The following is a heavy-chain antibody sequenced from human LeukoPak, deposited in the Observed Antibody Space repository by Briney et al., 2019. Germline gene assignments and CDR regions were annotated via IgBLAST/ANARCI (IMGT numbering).Heavy chain of an antibody. CDR1: GFTFSNYA. CDR2: ISGTGGRT. D-gene: IGHD3-16*01. Sequence: GGSLRLSCAASGFTFSNYAMTWVRQAPGKGLEWVSSISGTGGRTYSADSVKGRFTISRDNSKNTLYLQMKNLRVEHTAVYYCAKGLHGGVGYGVDVWGQGTTVSVSS. J-gene: IGHJ6*02. CDR3: AKGLHGGVGYGVDV. V-gene: IGHV3-23*01.